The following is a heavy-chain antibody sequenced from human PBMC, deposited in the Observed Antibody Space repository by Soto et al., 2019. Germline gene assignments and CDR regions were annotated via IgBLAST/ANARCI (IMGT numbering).Heavy chain of an antibody. D-gene: IGHD5-12*01. CDR3: ARGSYSGYDY. V-gene: IGHV4-59*01. Sequence: SETLSLTCTVSGGSISGYYWSWIRQPPGKXRXWXXXIXYXGXNXXXXALKSRVTISVDTSKNQFSLKLSSVTAADTAVYYCARGSYSGYDYWGQGTLVTVSS. J-gene: IGHJ4*02. CDR1: GGSISGYY. CDR2: IXYXGXN.